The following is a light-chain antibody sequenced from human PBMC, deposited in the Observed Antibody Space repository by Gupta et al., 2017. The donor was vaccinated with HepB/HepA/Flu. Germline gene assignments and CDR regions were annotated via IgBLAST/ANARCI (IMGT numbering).Light chain of an antibody. CDR2: QDT. V-gene: IGLV3-1*01. J-gene: IGLJ2*01. CDR3: QAWDSSTVV. Sequence: SYEVTQPPSMSVSPGQTASIPCSGDKLGDKYASWYPQKQGQSPVLVIYQDTKRPSGIPERFSGYNSGNTATLTISGTQAMDEADYYCQAWDSSTVVFGGGTKLTVL. CDR1: KLGDKY.